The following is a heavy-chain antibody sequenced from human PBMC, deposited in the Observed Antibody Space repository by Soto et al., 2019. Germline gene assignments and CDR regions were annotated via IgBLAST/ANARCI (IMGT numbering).Heavy chain of an antibody. CDR2: ISHDGVNK. J-gene: IGHJ5*02. Sequence: QVRLVESGGGVVQPGRSLRHSCTASGFSFSSYAMYWFRQPPGKGLEWVAVISHDGVNKHYADSVEGRVTVSIDNSNQSLDLQLNSLRGEDTAMYYCARDMYSSDYFVKWFEPWGQGTLVPVSS. V-gene: IGHV3-30-3*01. D-gene: IGHD6-19*01. CDR3: ARDMYSSDYFVKWFEP. CDR1: GFSFSSYA.